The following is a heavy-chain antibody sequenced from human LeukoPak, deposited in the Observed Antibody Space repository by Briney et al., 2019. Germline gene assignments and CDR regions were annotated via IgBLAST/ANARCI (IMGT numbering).Heavy chain of an antibody. V-gene: IGHV4-34*01. D-gene: IGHD6-13*01. CDR2: INHSGST. CDR3: ARWVAAAGTFLVGFDY. J-gene: IGHJ4*02. CDR1: GGSFSGYY. Sequence: PSETLSPTCAVYGGSFSGYYWSWIRQPPGKGLEWIGEINHSGSTNYNPSLKSRVTISVDTSKNQFSLKLSSVTAADTAVYYCARWVAAAGTFLVGFDYWGQGTLVTVSS.